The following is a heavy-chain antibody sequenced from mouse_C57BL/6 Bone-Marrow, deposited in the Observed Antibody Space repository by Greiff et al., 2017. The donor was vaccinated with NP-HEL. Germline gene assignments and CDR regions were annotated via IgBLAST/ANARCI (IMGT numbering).Heavy chain of an antibody. Sequence: VQLQESGAELARPGASVKLSCKASGYTFTSYGISWVKQRTGQGLEWIGEIYPRSGNTYYNEKFKGKATLTADKSSSAAYMGLRSLTSEASAVYFCASPEFEYPYLYFDVWGTGTTVTVSS. J-gene: IGHJ1*03. V-gene: IGHV1-81*01. CDR3: ASPEFEYPYLYFDV. D-gene: IGHD5-1*01. CDR1: GYTFTSYG. CDR2: IYPRSGNT.